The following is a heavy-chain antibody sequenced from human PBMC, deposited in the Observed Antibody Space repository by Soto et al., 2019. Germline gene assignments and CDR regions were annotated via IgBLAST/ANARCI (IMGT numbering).Heavy chain of an antibody. CDR3: ARDSSHHSWSRYSYYYGLDV. CDR2: ISSSSSYI. Sequence: GGSLRLSCAASGFTFSSYSMNWVRQAPGKGLEWVSSISSSSSYIYYADSVKGRFTISRDNAKNSLYLQMNSLRAEDTAVYYCARDSSHHSWSRYSYYYGLDVWGQGTTATVSS. J-gene: IGHJ6*02. D-gene: IGHD3-3*02. V-gene: IGHV3-21*01. CDR1: GFTFSSYS.